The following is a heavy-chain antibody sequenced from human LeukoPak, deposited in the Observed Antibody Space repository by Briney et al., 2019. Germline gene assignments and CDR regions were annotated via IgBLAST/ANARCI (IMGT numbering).Heavy chain of an antibody. J-gene: IGHJ4*02. D-gene: IGHD6-6*01. CDR2: INHSGST. Sequence: SETLSLTCAVYGGSFSGYYWSWIRQPPGKGLEWIGEINHSGSTNYNPSLKSRVTISVDSSKSQFSLKLSSVTAADTAVYYCARGVPSDYWGQGTLVTVSS. CDR3: ARGVPSDY. V-gene: IGHV4-34*01. CDR1: GGSFSGYY.